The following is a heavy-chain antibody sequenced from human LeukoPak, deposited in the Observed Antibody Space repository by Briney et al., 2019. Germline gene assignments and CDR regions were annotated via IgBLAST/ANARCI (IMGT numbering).Heavy chain of an antibody. J-gene: IGHJ4*02. V-gene: IGHV4-39*02. CDR3: ARDPYSSGWNRFDY. CDR1: GGSISSSSYY. CDR2: IFYSGTT. D-gene: IGHD6-19*01. Sequence: SETLSLTCTVSGGSISSSSYYWGWIRQPPGKGLEWIGTIFYSGTTYYNPSLKSRVTISVDTSKNQFSLKLSSVTAADTAVYYCARDPYSSGWNRFDYWGQGALVTVSS.